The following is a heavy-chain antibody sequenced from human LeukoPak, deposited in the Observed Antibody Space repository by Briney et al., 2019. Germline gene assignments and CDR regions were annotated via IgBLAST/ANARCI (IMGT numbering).Heavy chain of an antibody. CDR1: GFTFSSYA. Sequence: GGSLRLSCAASGFTFSSYAMSWVRQAPGKGLEWVSAISGSGGSTYYADSVKGRFTISRDNSKNTLYLQMNSLRAEDTAVYYCAKDAIDHSGYGKSRRFDPWGQGTLVTVSS. J-gene: IGHJ5*02. V-gene: IGHV3-23*01. CDR2: ISGSGGST. CDR3: AKDAIDHSGYGKSRRFDP. D-gene: IGHD5-12*01.